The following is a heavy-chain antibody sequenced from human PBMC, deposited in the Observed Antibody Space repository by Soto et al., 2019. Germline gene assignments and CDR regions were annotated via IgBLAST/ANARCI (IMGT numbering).Heavy chain of an antibody. CDR2: INHSGST. CDR3: ARGLYDFWSGKYYFDY. D-gene: IGHD3-3*01. J-gene: IGHJ4*02. CDR1: GGSFSGYY. Sequence: SETLSLTCAVYGGSFSGYYWSRIRQPPGKGLEWIGEINHSGSTNYNPSLKSRVTISVDTSKNQFSLKLSSVTAADTAVYYCARGLYDFWSGKYYFDYWGQGTLVTIAS. V-gene: IGHV4-34*01.